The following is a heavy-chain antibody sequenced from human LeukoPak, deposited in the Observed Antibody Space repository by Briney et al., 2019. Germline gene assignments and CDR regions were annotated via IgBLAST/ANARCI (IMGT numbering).Heavy chain of an antibody. CDR2: IRGSGGTT. CDR3: AKTVYYYDSRNSYYFDS. J-gene: IGHJ4*02. V-gene: IGHV3-23*01. CDR1: GFTFSNYD. D-gene: IGHD3-22*01. Sequence: PGGSLRLSCAASGFTFSNYDMSWVRQAPGKGLEWVSGIRGSGGTTYYTDSVTGRFTISRDNSKNTVYLQMSSLRAEDTAVYYCAKTVYYYDSRNSYYFDSWGQGALVTVSS.